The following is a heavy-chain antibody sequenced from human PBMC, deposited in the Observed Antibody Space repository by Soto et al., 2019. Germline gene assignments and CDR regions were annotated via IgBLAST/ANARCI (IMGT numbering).Heavy chain of an antibody. CDR3: ARQTCPQKVVETNPIDI. V-gene: IGHV5-51*01. D-gene: IGHD3-22*01. CDR2: IYPGDSDT. CDR1: GYSFTSYW. Sequence: PGESLKISCKGSGYSFTSYWIGWVRQMPGKGLEWMGIIYPGDSDTRYSPSFQGQVTISVDKSISTVYLQWSSLKASDTAMYYCARQTCPQKVVETNPIDIWGQGTMVTVSS. J-gene: IGHJ3*02.